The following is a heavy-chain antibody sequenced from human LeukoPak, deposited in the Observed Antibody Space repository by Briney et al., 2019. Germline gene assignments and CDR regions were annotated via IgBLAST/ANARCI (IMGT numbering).Heavy chain of an antibody. CDR2: INQDGTQK. CDR1: GVAFSPHW. J-gene: IGHJ4*02. V-gene: IGHV3-7*01. Sequence: GGSLRLSCAGSGVAFSPHWMIWVRQAPGKGLEWVAIINQDGTQKYYVDSVEGRFTISRDNARNSVYLQMTSLGAEDTAVYYCTTGEMDHWGQGTQVTLSS. CDR3: TTGEMDH. D-gene: IGHD7-27*01.